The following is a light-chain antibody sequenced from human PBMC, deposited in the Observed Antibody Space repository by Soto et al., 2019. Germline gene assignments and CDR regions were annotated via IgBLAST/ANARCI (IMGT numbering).Light chain of an antibody. CDR2: EGS. CDR1: SSDFGSQNL. CDR3: CSYAGSSTSAYV. V-gene: IGLV2-23*01. Sequence: QSVLTQPASVSGSPGHSITIACAGTSSDFGSQNLVSWYQQHPCKAAKLMIYEGSKRRSGGSSRVSGSKSGKTTSVRMSRLQAEDEADYYCCSYAGSSTSAYVIGCGTKVTVL. J-gene: IGLJ1*01.